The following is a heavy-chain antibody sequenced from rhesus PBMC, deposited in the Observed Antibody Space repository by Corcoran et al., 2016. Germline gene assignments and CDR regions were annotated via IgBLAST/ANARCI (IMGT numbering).Heavy chain of an antibody. V-gene: IGHV3-78*01. Sequence: EVQLVESGGGVVQPGGSLRLSCAASGFTFDDYAVGWGRQAPGKGRAWVSDICWNCGSTGYSDFVQGRFNISRDNAKNFLYLQMNRLRAEDTALYYCARGADSSGSYYFDYWGQGVLVTVSS. CDR1: GFTFDDYA. CDR2: ICWNCGST. J-gene: IGHJ4*01. CDR3: ARGADSSGSYYFDY. D-gene: IGHD6-31*01.